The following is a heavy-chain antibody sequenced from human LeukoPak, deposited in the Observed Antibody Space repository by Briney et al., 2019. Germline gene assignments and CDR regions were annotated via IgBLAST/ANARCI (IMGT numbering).Heavy chain of an antibody. CDR1: GGSISSSSYY. Sequence: SETLSLTCTVSGGSISSSSYYWGWIRQPPGKGLEWIGSIHYSGSTNYNPSLKSRVTISVDTSKNQFSLKLSSVPVADTAVYYCARGYCSGGSCYSYYYYNYMDVWGKGTTVTVSS. D-gene: IGHD2-15*01. V-gene: IGHV4-39*07. J-gene: IGHJ6*03. CDR2: IHYSGST. CDR3: ARGYCSGGSCYSYYYYNYMDV.